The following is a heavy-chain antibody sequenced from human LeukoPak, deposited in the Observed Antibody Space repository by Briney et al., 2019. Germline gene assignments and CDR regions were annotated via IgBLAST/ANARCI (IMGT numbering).Heavy chain of an antibody. J-gene: IGHJ4*02. CDR1: GFTFGDYA. V-gene: IGHV3-49*04. CDR2: IRSKAYGGTT. CDR3: TREFSRYSGSYCNY. Sequence: GGSLRLSCTASGFTFGDYAVSWVRQAPGKGLEWVGFIRSKAYGGTTEYAASVKGRFTISRDDSKSIAYLQMNSLKTEDTAVYYCTREFSRYSGSYCNYWGQGTLVTVSS. D-gene: IGHD1-26*01.